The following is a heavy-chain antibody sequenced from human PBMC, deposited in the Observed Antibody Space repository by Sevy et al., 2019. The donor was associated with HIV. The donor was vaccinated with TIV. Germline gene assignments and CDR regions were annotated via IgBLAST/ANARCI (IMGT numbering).Heavy chain of an antibody. CDR2: ISSSSSTI. V-gene: IGHV3-48*01. CDR3: AEGVVGAPDAFDI. Sequence: GGSLRLSCAASVFTFSSYSMNWVRQAPGKGLEWVSYISSSSSTIYYADSVKGRFTISRDNAKNSLYLQMNSLRAEDTAVYYCAEGVVGAPDAFDIWGQGTMVTVSS. D-gene: IGHD1-26*01. CDR1: VFTFSSYS. J-gene: IGHJ3*02.